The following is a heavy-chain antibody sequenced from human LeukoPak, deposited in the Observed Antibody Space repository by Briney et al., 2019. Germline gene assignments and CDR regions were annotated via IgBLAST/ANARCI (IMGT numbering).Heavy chain of an antibody. CDR2: IYYSGST. CDR1: GGSISSYY. CDR3: AREGGTMSLYGMDV. D-gene: IGHD1-26*01. Sequence: SETLSLTCTVSGGSISSYYWSWIRQPPGKGLEWIGYIYYSGSTNYNPSLKSRVTISVDTSKSQFSLKLSSVTAADTAVYYCAREGGTMSLYGMDVWGQGTTVTVSS. V-gene: IGHV4-59*12. J-gene: IGHJ6*02.